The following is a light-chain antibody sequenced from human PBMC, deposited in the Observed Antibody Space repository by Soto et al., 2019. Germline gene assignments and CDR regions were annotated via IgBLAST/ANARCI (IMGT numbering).Light chain of an antibody. CDR1: RSISSSY. CDR3: QHYATSPRT. V-gene: IGKV3-20*01. J-gene: IGKJ1*01. Sequence: EVVLTQSPGTLSLSPGERATLSCRTSRSISSSYLAWYQQKAGQAPRLLIYGASSRANGIPDRFSGSGSGTDFTLTITRLEPEDFAVYYCQHYATSPRTFGQGTKVEV. CDR2: GAS.